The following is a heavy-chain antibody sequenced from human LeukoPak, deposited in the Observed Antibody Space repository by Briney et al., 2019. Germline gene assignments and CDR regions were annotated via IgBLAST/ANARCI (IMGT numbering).Heavy chain of an antibody. J-gene: IGHJ4*02. Sequence: GESLKISCAASGFTFSDYYMSWIRQAPGKGLEWVSYISSSSSYTNYADSVKGRFTISRDNAKNSLYLQMNSLRAEDMAVYYCAREGYTGNFDYWGQGTLVTVSS. V-gene: IGHV3-11*05. CDR2: ISSSSSYT. D-gene: IGHD2-2*02. CDR3: AREGYTGNFDY. CDR1: GFTFSDYY.